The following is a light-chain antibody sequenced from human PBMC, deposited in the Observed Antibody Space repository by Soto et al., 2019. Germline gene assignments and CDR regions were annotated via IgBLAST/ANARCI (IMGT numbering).Light chain of an antibody. Sequence: QSVLTQPASVSGSPGQSITISCTGTSSDVGSHNLVSWDQQHSGQAPKLMIYEVSKRPLGVSARFSASKSGNTASLTISGLQAEDEADYFCCSYGGSRAVFGGGTQLSVL. V-gene: IGLV2-23*02. CDR1: SSDVGSHNL. J-gene: IGLJ7*01. CDR2: EVS. CDR3: CSYGGSRAV.